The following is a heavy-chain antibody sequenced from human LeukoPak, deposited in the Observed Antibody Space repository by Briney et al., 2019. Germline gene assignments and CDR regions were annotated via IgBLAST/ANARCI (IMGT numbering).Heavy chain of an antibody. V-gene: IGHV4-59*12. CDR3: ARRGPFWSGYHYFDY. CDR2: IYHTGST. J-gene: IGHJ4*02. Sequence: SETLSLTCTISGGSFSDYYWSWIRQSPGKGLEWIGYIYHTGSTSYSPSLKSRVTISADTSQNQFSLKLSSVTAADTAVYYCARRGPFWSGYHYFDYWGQGTLVTVSS. D-gene: IGHD3-3*01. CDR1: GGSFSDYY.